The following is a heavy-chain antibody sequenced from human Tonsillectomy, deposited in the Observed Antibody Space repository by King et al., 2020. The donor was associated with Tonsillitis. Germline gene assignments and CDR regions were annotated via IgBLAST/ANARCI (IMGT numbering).Heavy chain of an antibody. CDR1: GGSLSGYY. V-gene: IGHV4-34*01. J-gene: IGHJ5*02. CDR3: ARGYYLGYSPRTHWFDP. D-gene: IGHD5-12*01. CDR2: INHSGTT. Sequence: VQLQQWGAGLLKPSETLSLTCAVYGGSLSGYYWSWIRQPPGKGLEWIGEINHSGTTNYNPSLKSRVTISLDTSKNQFSLKLSSVAAADTAVYYCARGYYLGYSPRTHWFDPRGQGTLVTVSS.